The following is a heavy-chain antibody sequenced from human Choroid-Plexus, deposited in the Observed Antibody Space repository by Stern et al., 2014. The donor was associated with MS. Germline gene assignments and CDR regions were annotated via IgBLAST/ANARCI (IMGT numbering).Heavy chain of an antibody. CDR2: VSYDGSNK. CDR1: GFTFGSCA. V-gene: IGHV3-30*18. Sequence: VQLVESGGGVVQPGGPLRLSCVASGFTFGSCAMHWVRQAPGKGLEWVAGVSYDGSNKYYADYVKGRFTISRDNSQNTLYMQMSSLRPEDTAVYYCAKDRQYLTYFFDHWGQGSLVTVSS. J-gene: IGHJ5*02. CDR3: AKDRQYLTYFFDH. D-gene: IGHD2/OR15-2a*01.